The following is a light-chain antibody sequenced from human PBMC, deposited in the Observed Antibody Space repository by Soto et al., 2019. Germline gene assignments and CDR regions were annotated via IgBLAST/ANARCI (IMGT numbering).Light chain of an antibody. V-gene: IGLV8-61*01. CDR1: SGSVSTSYY. CDR2: NTT. CDR3: SLYVGSGTVV. J-gene: IGLJ2*01. Sequence: QAVVTQEPSFSVSPGGTVILTCGLTSGSVSTSYYPSWYQQSPGLAPRTLIYNTTTRPSGVPDRFSGSILGNKAALTIAGAQSDDESAYLCSLYVGSGTVVFGGGTKLTVL.